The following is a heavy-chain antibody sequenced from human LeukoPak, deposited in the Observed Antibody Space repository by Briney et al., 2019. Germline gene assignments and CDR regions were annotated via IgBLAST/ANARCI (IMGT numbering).Heavy chain of an antibody. J-gene: IGHJ5*02. CDR2: ISGSGGST. CDR1: GFTFSSYG. CDR3: ARGARSLSGIAAAVIFDP. D-gene: IGHD6-13*01. Sequence: PGGSLRLSCAASGFTFSSYGMSWVRQAPGKGLEWVSVISGSGGSTYYADSVKGRFTISRDNSKNTLYLQMNSLRAEDTALYYCARGARSLSGIAAAVIFDPWGQGTLVTVSS. V-gene: IGHV3-23*01.